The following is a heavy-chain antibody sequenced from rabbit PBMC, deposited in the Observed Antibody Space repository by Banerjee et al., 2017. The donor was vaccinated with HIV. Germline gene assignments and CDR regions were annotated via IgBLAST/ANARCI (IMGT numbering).Heavy chain of an antibody. J-gene: IGHJ4*01. Sequence: QSLEESGGDLVKPGASLTLTCTASGFSFSSSYWICWVRQAPGKGLEWIACIYAGRTGSTYYASWAKGRFTISKTSSTTVTLQMTSLTAADTATYFCAKSAGSATYGYADLWGPGTLVTVS. V-gene: IGHV1S40*01. CDR2: IYAGRTGST. D-gene: IGHD6-1*01. CDR1: GFSFSSSYW. CDR3: AKSAGSATYGYADL.